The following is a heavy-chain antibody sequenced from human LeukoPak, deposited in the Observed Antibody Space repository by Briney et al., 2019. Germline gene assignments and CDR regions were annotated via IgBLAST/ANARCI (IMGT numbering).Heavy chain of an antibody. CDR1: GFTFSSYE. Sequence: PGGPLRLSCAASGFTFSSYEMNWVRQAPGKGLEWVSYISSSSSTIYYADSVKGRFTISRDNAKNSLYLQMNSLRAEDTAVYYCARHHPSYGYRSLVPWGQGTMVTVSS. CDR2: ISSSSSTI. V-gene: IGHV3-48*03. J-gene: IGHJ3*01. CDR3: ARHHPSYGYRSLVP. D-gene: IGHD5-18*01.